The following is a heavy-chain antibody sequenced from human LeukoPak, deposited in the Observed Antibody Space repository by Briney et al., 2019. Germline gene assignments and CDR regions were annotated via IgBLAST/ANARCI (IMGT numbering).Heavy chain of an antibody. CDR3: AREGGGHCSGGSCFFTL. CDR2: IIPIFGTA. D-gene: IGHD2-15*01. J-gene: IGHJ4*02. CDR1: GDTFSSYA. Sequence: SVKVSCKASGDTFSSYAISWVRQAPGQGLEWMGGIIPIFGTANYAQKFQGRVTITADKSTSTAYMELSSLRSEDTAVYYCAREGGGHCSGGSCFFTLWGQGTLVTVSS. V-gene: IGHV1-69*06.